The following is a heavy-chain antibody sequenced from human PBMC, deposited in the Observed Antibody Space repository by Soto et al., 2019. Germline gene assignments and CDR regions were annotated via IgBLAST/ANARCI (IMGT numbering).Heavy chain of an antibody. CDR3: ARNRSPDSSGLGDFDY. CDR2: IYYSGST. Sequence: SETLSLTCTVSGGSISSGGYYWSWIRQHPGKGLEWIGYIYYSGSTYYNPSLKSRVTISVDTSKNQFSLKLSSVTAADTAVYYCARNRSPDSSGLGDFDYWGKGPLVTVSS. CDR1: GGSISSGGYY. V-gene: IGHV4-31*03. D-gene: IGHD3-22*01. J-gene: IGHJ4*02.